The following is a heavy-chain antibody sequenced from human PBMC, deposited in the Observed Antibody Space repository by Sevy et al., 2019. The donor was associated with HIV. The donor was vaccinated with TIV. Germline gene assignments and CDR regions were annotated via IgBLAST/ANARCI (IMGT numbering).Heavy chain of an antibody. V-gene: IGHV3-74*01. CDR2: ISDDGRST. CDR1: GFTFGSYW. CDR3: ARDSVTVSGIVLYALDI. Sequence: GGSLRLSCGASGFTFGSYWMHWVRQVPGKGLEWVSRISDDGRSTTYADSVRGRFTTSRDNARDTLYLQMNGLRADATAVYYCARDSVTVSGIVLYALDIWGQGTMVTVSS. D-gene: IGHD3-3*01. J-gene: IGHJ3*02.